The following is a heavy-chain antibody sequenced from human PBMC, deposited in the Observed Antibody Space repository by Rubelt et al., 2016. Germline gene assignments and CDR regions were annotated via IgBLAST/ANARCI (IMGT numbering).Heavy chain of an antibody. D-gene: IGHD3-3*01. Sequence: QVQLVQSGAEVKKPGSSVKVSCKASGGTFSSYAISWVRQAPGQGLEWMGWISAYNGNTNYAQKLQGRVTMTTHTSTSTVDMELSSLRSEDTAVYYCARQTTYYDFWSGADNWFDPWGQGTLVTVSS. CDR1: GGTFSSYA. CDR2: ISAYNGNT. J-gene: IGHJ5*02. V-gene: IGHV1-18*01. CDR3: ARQTTYYDFWSGADNWFDP.